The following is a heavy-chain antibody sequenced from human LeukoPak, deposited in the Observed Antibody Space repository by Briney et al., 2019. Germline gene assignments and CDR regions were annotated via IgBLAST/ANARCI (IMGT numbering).Heavy chain of an antibody. D-gene: IGHD2/OR15-2a*01. CDR1: GFTVSSNY. Sequence: PGGSLRLSCAASGFTVSSNYMSWVRQAPGKGLEWVSVIYSGGSTYYADSVKGRFTISRDNSKNTLYLQMNSLRAEDTAVYYCAKRDLSVEDYFDYWGQGTLVTVSS. CDR3: AKRDLSVEDYFDY. V-gene: IGHV3-53*01. CDR2: IYSGGST. J-gene: IGHJ4*02.